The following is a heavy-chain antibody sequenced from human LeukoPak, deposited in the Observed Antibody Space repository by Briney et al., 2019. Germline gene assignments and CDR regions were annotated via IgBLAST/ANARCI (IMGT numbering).Heavy chain of an antibody. CDR2: IYTGANA. J-gene: IGHJ4*02. CDR3: ARGGLYANIRYDY. CDR1: GGSVINYY. Sequence: PSETLSLTCTVSGGSVINYYWTWIRQPPGKGPEWIGYIYTGANAEYNPSLRSRVTISVDTSKNQFSLNLNSATTADTAVYYCARGGLYANIRYDYWGQGALVTVSS. V-gene: IGHV4-59*02. D-gene: IGHD3/OR15-3a*01.